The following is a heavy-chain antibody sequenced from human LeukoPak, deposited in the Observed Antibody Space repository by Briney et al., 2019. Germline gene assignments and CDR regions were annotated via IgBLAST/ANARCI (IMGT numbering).Heavy chain of an antibody. J-gene: IGHJ6*03. D-gene: IGHD3-3*01. CDR3: AKRGNIDFWRGMTYCYYMDV. CDR1: GFTFSSYG. Sequence: GGSLRLSCAASGFTFSSYGMHWVRQAPGKGLEWVAFIRYDGSNKYYADSVKGRFTISRDNSKNTLYLQMNSLRAEDTAVYYCAKRGNIDFWRGMTYCYYMDVWGKGTTVTVSS. CDR2: IRYDGSNK. V-gene: IGHV3-30*02.